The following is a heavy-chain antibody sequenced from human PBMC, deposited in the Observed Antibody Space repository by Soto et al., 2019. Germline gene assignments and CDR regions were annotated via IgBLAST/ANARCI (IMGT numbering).Heavy chain of an antibody. V-gene: IGHV1-46*03. CDR3: ARELLWFGELSPYFDY. J-gene: IGHJ4*02. Sequence: ASVKVSCKASGYTFTSYDINWVRQAPGQGLEWMGIINPSGGSTSYAQKFQGRVTMTRDTSTSTVYMELSSLRSEDTAVYYCARELLWFGELSPYFDYWGQGTLVTVSS. D-gene: IGHD3-10*01. CDR1: GYTFTSYD. CDR2: INPSGGST.